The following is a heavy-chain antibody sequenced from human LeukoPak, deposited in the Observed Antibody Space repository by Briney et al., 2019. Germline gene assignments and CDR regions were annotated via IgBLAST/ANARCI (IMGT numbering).Heavy chain of an antibody. D-gene: IGHD3-22*01. CDR2: IIPILGIA. CDR3: AREALSDYYDSSGYLGNDY. CDR1: GGTFSSYA. Sequence: SVKVSCKASGGTFSSYAISWVRQAPGQGLEWMGRIIPILGIANYAQKFQGRVTITADKSTSTAYMELSSLRSEGTAVYYCAREALSDYYDSSGYLGNDYWGQGTLVTVSS. V-gene: IGHV1-69*04. J-gene: IGHJ4*02.